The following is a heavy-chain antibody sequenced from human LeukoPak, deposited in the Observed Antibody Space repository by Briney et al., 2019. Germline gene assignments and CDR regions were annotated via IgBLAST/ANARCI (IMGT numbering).Heavy chain of an antibody. V-gene: IGHV3-21*04. CDR2: ISSGSSYI. J-gene: IGHJ4*02. Sequence: GGSLRLSCAASGFTFSSYTMNWVRQAPGKGLEWVSIISSGSSYIHYADSVKGRFTISRDNAKNSLYLQMNSLRAEDTAVYYCASRLLTYYYDSSGYYYYWGQGTLVTVSS. CDR1: GFTFSSYT. CDR3: ASRLLTYYYDSSGYYYY. D-gene: IGHD3-22*01.